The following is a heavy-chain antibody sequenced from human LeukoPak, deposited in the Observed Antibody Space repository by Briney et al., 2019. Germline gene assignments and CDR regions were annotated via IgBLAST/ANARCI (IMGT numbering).Heavy chain of an antibody. Sequence: GGSLRLSCAVSGIMVSSNYMSWVRQAPGKGLECVSVIYIGGSTYYTDSVKGRFTISRDNSENTLFLQMNSLRPEDTAMYYCARVIMVRGVIIREFDYWGQGTLVTVSS. CDR3: ARVIMVRGVIIREFDY. D-gene: IGHD3-10*01. J-gene: IGHJ4*02. CDR2: IYIGGST. V-gene: IGHV3-66*02. CDR1: GIMVSSNY.